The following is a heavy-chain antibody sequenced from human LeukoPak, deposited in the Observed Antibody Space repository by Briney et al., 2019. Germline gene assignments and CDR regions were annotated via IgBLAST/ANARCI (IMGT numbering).Heavy chain of an antibody. CDR3: ASRYDILTGYWSYFDY. V-gene: IGHV3-21*01. D-gene: IGHD3-9*01. CDR2: ISSSSSYI. CDR1: GFTFSSYG. Sequence: PGGSLRLSCAASGFTFSSYGMNWVRQAPGKGLEWVSSISSSSSYIYYADSVKGRSTISRDNAKNSLYLQMNSLRAEDTAVYYCASRYDILTGYWSYFDYWGQGTLVTVSS. J-gene: IGHJ4*02.